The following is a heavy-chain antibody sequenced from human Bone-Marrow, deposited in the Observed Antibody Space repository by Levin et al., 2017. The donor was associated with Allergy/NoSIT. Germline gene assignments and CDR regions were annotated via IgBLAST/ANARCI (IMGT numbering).Heavy chain of an antibody. Sequence: GASVKVSCKASGYTFTGYYIHWVRQAPGQGLEWMGWINPNSGVTNYAQKFQGRVTLTRDTSIGTAYMDLTRLTSDDTAVYYCATGGATTGTTSTSPPQRHWGQGTLITVSS. V-gene: IGHV1-2*02. CDR1: GYTFTGYY. J-gene: IGHJ4*02. D-gene: IGHD1-7*01. CDR2: INPNSGVT. CDR3: ATGGATTGTTSTSPPQRH.